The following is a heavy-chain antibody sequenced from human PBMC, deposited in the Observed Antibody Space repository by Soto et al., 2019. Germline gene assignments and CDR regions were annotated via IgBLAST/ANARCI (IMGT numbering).Heavy chain of an antibody. CDR3: AKEHYSNPTNCYYYYGMDV. J-gene: IGHJ6*02. Sequence: PGGSLRLSCAASGFTFSSYGMHWVRQAPGKGLEWVAVISYDGSNKYYADSVKGRFTISRDNSKNTLYLQMNSLRAEDTAVYYCAKEHYSNPTNCYYYYGMDVWGQGTTVTVSS. V-gene: IGHV3-30*18. CDR1: GFTFSSYG. CDR2: ISYDGSNK. D-gene: IGHD4-4*01.